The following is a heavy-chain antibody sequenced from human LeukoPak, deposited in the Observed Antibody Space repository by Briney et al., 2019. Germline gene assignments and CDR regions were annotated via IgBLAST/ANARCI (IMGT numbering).Heavy chain of an antibody. J-gene: IGHJ6*04. CDR2: INHSGST. Sequence: SETLSLTCAVYGGSFNGYYWSRIRQPPGKGLEWIGEINHSGSTNYNPSLKSRVTISVDTSKNQFSLKLSSVTAADTAVYYCARTWMDVWGKGTTVTVSS. CDR3: ARTWMDV. CDR1: GGSFNGYY. V-gene: IGHV4-34*01.